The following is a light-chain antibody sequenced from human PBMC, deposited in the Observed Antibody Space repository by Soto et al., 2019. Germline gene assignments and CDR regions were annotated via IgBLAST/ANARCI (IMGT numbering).Light chain of an antibody. CDR3: CSYAGSGTPYV. CDR2: VVG. V-gene: IGLV2-23*02. J-gene: IGLJ1*01. CDR1: SSDVGSYKL. Sequence: QSVMTQPASVSGSPGQSITISCTGTSSDVGSYKLVSWYQHHPGKAPKWMIYVVGKRPSGVSSRCSGSKSGNTASLTISGLQAEDEADYYCCSYAGSGTPYVFGTGTNVTVL.